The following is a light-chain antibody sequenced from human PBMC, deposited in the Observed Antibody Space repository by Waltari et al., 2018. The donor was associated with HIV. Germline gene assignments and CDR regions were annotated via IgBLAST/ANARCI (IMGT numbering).Light chain of an antibody. CDR2: GTP. CDR1: SCNIGAGYD. J-gene: IGLJ2*01. Sequence: QSVLTQPPSVSGAPGQRVTISCTGSSCNIGAGYDVHWYQQLPGTAPKRLISGTPTRPSGSPDRIPGSNSGTSASLAIPGLQADDEAVYFCQSYVVSFSAIFGCGTKLTVL. CDR3: QSYVVSFSAI. V-gene: IGLV1-40*01.